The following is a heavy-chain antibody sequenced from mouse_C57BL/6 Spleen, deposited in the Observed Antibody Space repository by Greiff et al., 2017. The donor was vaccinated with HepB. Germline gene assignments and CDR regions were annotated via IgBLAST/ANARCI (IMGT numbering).Heavy chain of an antibody. CDR1: GYTFTDYE. CDR3: TREGTTVVAPGYFDY. CDR2: IDPETGGT. V-gene: IGHV1-15*01. J-gene: IGHJ2*01. D-gene: IGHD1-1*01. Sequence: QVHVQQSGAELVRPGASVTLSCKASGYTFTDYEMHWVKQTPVHGLEWIGAIDPETGGTAYNQKFKGKAILTADKSSSTAYMELRSLTSEDSAVYYCTREGTTVVAPGYFDYWGQGTTLTVSS.